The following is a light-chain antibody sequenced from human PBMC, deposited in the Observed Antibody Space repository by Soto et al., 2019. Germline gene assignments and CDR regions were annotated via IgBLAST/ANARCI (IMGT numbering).Light chain of an antibody. CDR1: DTISVY. V-gene: IGKV1-27*01. CDR3: QKYYTAPFT. J-gene: IGKJ3*01. CDR2: ASS. Sequence: DIQMTQSPSSLTASVGDRVTITCRASDTISVYLAWYQHKPGKVPERLIYASSILQSGVPSRFSGSRSDTEVTLTISSLQPEDVGTYYCQKYYTAPFTFGPGTKVEIK.